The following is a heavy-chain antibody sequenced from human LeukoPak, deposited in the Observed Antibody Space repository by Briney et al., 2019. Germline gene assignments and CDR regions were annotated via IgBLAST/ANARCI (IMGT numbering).Heavy chain of an antibody. CDR2: IYYSGST. CDR3: ARGPDCSSTSCYNWFDP. D-gene: IGHD2-2*01. Sequence: PSETLSLTCTVSGGSISSYYWSRIRQPPGKGLEWIGYIYYSGSTNCNPSLKSRVTISVDTSKNQFSLKLSSVTAADTAVYYCARGPDCSSTSCYNWFDPWGQGTLVTVSS. J-gene: IGHJ5*02. CDR1: GGSISSYY. V-gene: IGHV4-59*01.